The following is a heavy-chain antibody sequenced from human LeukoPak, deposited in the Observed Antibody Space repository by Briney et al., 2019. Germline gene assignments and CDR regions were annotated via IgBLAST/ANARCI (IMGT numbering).Heavy chain of an antibody. V-gene: IGHV3-53*01. CDR2: ISINTNT. CDR1: GIAVSGNY. CDR3: AIAQRRDGLFES. Sequence: GGSLRLSRAASGIAVSGNYMRWVRQTPGKGLEWVSFISINTNTFYAESVAGRFTISRDTSKNTLLLQMNSLRDEDSAIYYCAIAQRRDGLFESWGQETLVTVSS. D-gene: IGHD5-24*01. J-gene: IGHJ4*02.